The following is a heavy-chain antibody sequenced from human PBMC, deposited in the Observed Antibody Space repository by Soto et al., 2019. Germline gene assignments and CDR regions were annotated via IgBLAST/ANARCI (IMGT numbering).Heavy chain of an antibody. D-gene: IGHD3-22*01. CDR2: INPICGTA. CDR1: GCTFSSYS. V-gene: IGHV1-69*13. Sequence: ASVKVSCKASGCTFSSYSTNWVRQAPGQGLEWMGWINPICGTANYAQKFQGRVTITADESTSTAYMELSSLRSDDTAVYYCEGRYDSSGPDYYYYGMDVWGQGTTVTVSS. J-gene: IGHJ6*02. CDR3: EGRYDSSGPDYYYYGMDV.